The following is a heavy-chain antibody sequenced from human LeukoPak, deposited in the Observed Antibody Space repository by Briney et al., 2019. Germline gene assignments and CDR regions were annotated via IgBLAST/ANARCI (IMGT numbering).Heavy chain of an antibody. J-gene: IGHJ6*02. D-gene: IGHD3-10*01. V-gene: IGHV4-34*01. CDR1: GGSFSGYY. Sequence: SETLSLTCAVYGGSFSGYYWSWIRQPPGKGLEWIGEINHSGGTNYNPSLKSRVTISVDTSKNQFSLKLSSVTAADTAVYYCARSPRRYYGSGSYYNPAYYYGMDVWGQGTTVTVSS. CDR3: ARSPRRYYGSGSYYNPAYYYGMDV. CDR2: INHSGGT.